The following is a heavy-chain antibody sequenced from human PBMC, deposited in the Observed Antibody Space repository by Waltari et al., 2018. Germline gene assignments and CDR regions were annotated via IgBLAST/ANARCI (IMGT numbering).Heavy chain of an antibody. D-gene: IGHD2-15*01. CDR3: ARDWGCSGGSCYFGDYYYGMDV. CDR2: IYYSGST. V-gene: IGHV4-39*07. J-gene: IGHJ6*02. CDR1: GGPISSSSYY. Sequence: QLQLQESGPGLVKPSETLSLTCTVSGGPISSSSYYWGWIRQPPGTGLAGIGSIYYSGSTYYNPSLKSRVTISVDTSKNQFSLKLSSVTAADTAVYYCARDWGCSGGSCYFGDYYYGMDVWGQGTTVTVSS.